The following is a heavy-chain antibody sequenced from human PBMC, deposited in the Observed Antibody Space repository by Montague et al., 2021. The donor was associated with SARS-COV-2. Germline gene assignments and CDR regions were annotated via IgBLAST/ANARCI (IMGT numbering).Heavy chain of an antibody. J-gene: IGHJ3*02. CDR1: HYSITYAYY. D-gene: IGHD3-22*01. CDR2: IYYSGST. Sequence: SETLSLTCTVSHYSITYAYYWGWVRQPPGKGLEWIGYIYYSGSTYYNPSLKSRVTISVDTSKNQFSLKLSSVTAADTAVYYCARVQGITMIVVVIGAFDIWGQGTMVTVSS. V-gene: IGHV4-38-2*02. CDR3: ARVQGITMIVVVIGAFDI.